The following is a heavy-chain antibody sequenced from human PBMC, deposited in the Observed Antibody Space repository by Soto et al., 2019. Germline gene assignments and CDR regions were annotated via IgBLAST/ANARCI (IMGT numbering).Heavy chain of an antibody. V-gene: IGHV3-74*01. CDR2: INPDGRSI. CDR3: ARAGSYRFDY. D-gene: IGHD3-10*01. CDR1: GFTFSSYW. Sequence: HPGGSLRLSCAASGFTFSSYWMHWVRQAPGKGLAWVSRINPDGRSISDADSVKGRFTISRDNAKNTLYLQMNSLTTEDTAVYYCARAGSYRFDYWGHGTLVTVPQ. J-gene: IGHJ4*01.